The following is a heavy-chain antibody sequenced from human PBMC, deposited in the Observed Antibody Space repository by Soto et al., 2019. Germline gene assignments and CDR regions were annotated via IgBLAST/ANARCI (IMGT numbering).Heavy chain of an antibody. D-gene: IGHD3-10*01. J-gene: IGHJ4*02. CDR1: GVTFSTYA. CDR2: ISGSGGST. Sequence: VVSLRLSFGASGVTFSTYAMSWFRQPPGKGLEWVFAISGSGGSTYYADGVKGRFTISRDNSKNTLYLQMNSLRAEGGAVYECATLPMVRGVDDCDYWGQGT. CDR3: ATLPMVRGVDDCDY. V-gene: IGHV3-23*01.